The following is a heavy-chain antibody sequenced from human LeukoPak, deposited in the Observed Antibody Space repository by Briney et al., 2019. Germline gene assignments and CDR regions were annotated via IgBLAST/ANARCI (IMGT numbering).Heavy chain of an antibody. Sequence: PSQTLSLTCTVSAGSVSSGVYYWSWIRQHPGQGLEWIGYVYYSGTTYYNPSLKSRVTISLDTSKNQFSLKLSSVTAADTAVYYCATYGGNYYFDYWGQGTLVTVSS. V-gene: IGHV4-31*03. CDR1: AGSVSSGVYY. CDR3: ATYGGNYYFDY. J-gene: IGHJ4*02. D-gene: IGHD4-23*01. CDR2: VYYSGTT.